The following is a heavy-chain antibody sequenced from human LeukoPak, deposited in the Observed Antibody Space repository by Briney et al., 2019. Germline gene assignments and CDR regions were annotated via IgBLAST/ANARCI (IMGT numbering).Heavy chain of an antibody. J-gene: IGHJ4*02. CDR3: ARAGYYYDSSGYYFDY. CDR2: IYSGGST. D-gene: IGHD3-22*01. V-gene: IGHV3-66*01. Sequence: PGGFLRLSCAASGFTVSSNYMSWVRQAPGKGLEWVSVIYSGGSTYYADSVKGRFTISRDNSKNTLYLQMNSLRAEDTAVYYCARAGYYYDSSGYYFDYWGQGTLVTVSS. CDR1: GFTVSSNY.